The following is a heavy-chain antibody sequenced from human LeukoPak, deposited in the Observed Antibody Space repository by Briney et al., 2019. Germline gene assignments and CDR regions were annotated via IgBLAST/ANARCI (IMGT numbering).Heavy chain of an antibody. J-gene: IGHJ4*02. D-gene: IGHD3-10*01. Sequence: GGSLRLSCAAFGFTFSNSGMHWVRQAPGKGLEWVAVIRYDGTNAYYADSVRGRFTISRDNSNITLYLQMNSLRAEDTAVYYCASPGGSGSYQLDYWGQGTLVTVSS. V-gene: IGHV3-33*01. CDR2: IRYDGTNA. CDR1: GFTFSNSG. CDR3: ASPGGSGSYQLDY.